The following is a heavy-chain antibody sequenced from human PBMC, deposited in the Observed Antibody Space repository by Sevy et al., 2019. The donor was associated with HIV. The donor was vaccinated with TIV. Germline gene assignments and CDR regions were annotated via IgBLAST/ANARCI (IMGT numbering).Heavy chain of an antibody. CDR1: GFTFNTYS. J-gene: IGHJ4*02. D-gene: IGHD2-21*01. CDR3: ARCPGHYSIDY. CDR2: IGTAAGVT. V-gene: IGHV3-48*02. Sequence: GGSLRLSCAASGFTFNTYSLIWVRQTPGKGLEWLSFIGTAAGVTYYADSVKGRLTISRDNAKNSLYLQMNSLRDEGTAVYYCARCPGHYSIDYWGQGTLVTVSS.